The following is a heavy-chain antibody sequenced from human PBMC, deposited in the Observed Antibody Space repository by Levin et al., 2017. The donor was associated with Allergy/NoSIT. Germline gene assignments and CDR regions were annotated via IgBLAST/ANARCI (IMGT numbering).Heavy chain of an antibody. D-gene: IGHD1-1*01. V-gene: IGHV5-51*01. CDR1: GYSFTSYW. J-gene: IGHJ6*03. CDR2: IYPGDSDT. Sequence: GESLKISCQGSGYSFTSYWIGWVRQTPGKGLEWMGIIYPGDSDTRYSPSFQGQVTISADKSSTTAHLQWSSLKASDTAIYYCARRGTRDYYYYMDVWSKGTTVTVSS. CDR3: ARRGTRDYYYYMDV.